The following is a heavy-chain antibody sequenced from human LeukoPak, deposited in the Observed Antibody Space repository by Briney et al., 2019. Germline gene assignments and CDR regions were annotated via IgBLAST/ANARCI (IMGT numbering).Heavy chain of an antibody. D-gene: IGHD4-17*01. J-gene: IGHJ4*02. CDR2: IPYDGSNK. Sequence: PGGSLRLSCAASGFTFSSYGMHWVRQAPGKGLEWVAVIPYDGSNKYYADSVKGRFTISRDNSKNTLYLQMNSLRAEDTAVYYCAKDLYYGGRGTCDYWGQGTLVTVSS. V-gene: IGHV3-30*18. CDR1: GFTFSSYG. CDR3: AKDLYYGGRGTCDY.